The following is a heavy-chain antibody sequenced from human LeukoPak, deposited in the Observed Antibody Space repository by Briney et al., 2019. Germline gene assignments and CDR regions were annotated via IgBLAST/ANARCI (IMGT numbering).Heavy chain of an antibody. V-gene: IGHV1-46*01. CDR2: INPSGGST. Sequence: ASVKVSCKASGGTFSSYAISWVRQAPGQGLEWMGIINPSGGSTSYAQKFQGRVTMTRDTSTSTVYMELSSLRSEDTAVYYCARPYGGYYGYWGQGTLVTVSS. CDR1: GGTFSSYA. D-gene: IGHD4/OR15-4a*01. J-gene: IGHJ4*02. CDR3: ARPYGGYYGY.